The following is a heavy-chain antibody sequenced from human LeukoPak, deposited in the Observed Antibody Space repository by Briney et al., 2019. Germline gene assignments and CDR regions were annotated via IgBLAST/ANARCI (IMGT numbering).Heavy chain of an antibody. V-gene: IGHV3-20*04. CDR1: GFTFDDYG. Sequence: GGSLRLSCAASGFTFDDYGMSWVRQAPGKGLEWVSGINWNGGSTGYADSVKGRFTISRDNAKNSLYLQMNSLRAEDTALYYCARAGSYCGGDCYDNFDYWGQGTLVTVSS. D-gene: IGHD2-21*02. CDR3: ARAGSYCGGDCYDNFDY. CDR2: INWNGGST. J-gene: IGHJ4*02.